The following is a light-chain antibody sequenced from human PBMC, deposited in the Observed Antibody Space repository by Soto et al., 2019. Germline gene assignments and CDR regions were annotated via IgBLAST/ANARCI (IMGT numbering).Light chain of an antibody. V-gene: IGKV3-15*01. CDR1: QSVNNK. CDR3: QQYDHWPPWT. J-gene: IGKJ1*01. CDR2: DAS. Sequence: TVLTQSPAALSVSPGARATLSCTTSQSVNNKLAWYQQRHGQAPRLLIYDASTRAAGIPARFSATGSGTEFILTISSLQSEDFAVYYCQQYDHWPPWTFGQGTKVEVK.